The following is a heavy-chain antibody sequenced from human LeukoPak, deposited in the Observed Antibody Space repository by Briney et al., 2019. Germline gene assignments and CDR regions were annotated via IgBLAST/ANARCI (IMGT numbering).Heavy chain of an antibody. D-gene: IGHD3-10*01. Sequence: GGSLRLSCAASGFTFSSYSMNWVRQAPGKGLEWVSSISSSSSNIYYADSVKGRFTISRDNAKNSLYLQMNSLRAEDTAVYYCAREMVRGVITLVPFLGYYGMDVWGKGTTVTVSS. CDR2: ISSSSSNI. J-gene: IGHJ6*04. CDR3: AREMVRGVITLVPFLGYYGMDV. V-gene: IGHV3-21*01. CDR1: GFTFSSYS.